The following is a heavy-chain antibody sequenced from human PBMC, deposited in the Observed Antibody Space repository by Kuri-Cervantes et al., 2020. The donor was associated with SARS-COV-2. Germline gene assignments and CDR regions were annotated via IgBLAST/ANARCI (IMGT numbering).Heavy chain of an antibody. CDR3: ARQREMATIPDAFDI. D-gene: IGHD5-24*01. Sequence: SETLSLTCTVSGGSISSSSYYWGWIRQPPGKGLEWIGSIYYSGSTYYNPSLKSRVTISVDTSKNQFSLKLSSVTAADTAMYYCARQREMATIPDAFDIWGQGTMVTVSS. CDR2: IYYSGST. CDR1: GGSISSSSYY. J-gene: IGHJ3*02. V-gene: IGHV4-39*01.